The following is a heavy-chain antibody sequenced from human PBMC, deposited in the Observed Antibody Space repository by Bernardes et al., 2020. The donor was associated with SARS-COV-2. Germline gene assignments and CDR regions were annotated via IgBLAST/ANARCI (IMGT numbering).Heavy chain of an antibody. V-gene: IGHV3-21*04. D-gene: IGHD4-17*01. CDR3: ARSRDYGDFGGILRGYYFGS. CDR1: GFTFSGYT. CDR2: ISTSSSYI. J-gene: IGHJ4*03. Sequence: GGSLRLSCAASGFTFSGYTMNWVRQAPGKGLEWVSSISTSSSYIYYADSLKGRFTISRDNSKNTLYLQMNSLRAEDTAVYYCARSRDYGDFGGILRGYYFGSWGQGTMVTVSS.